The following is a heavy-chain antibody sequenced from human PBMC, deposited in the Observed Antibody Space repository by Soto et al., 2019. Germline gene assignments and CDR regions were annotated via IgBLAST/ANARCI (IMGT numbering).Heavy chain of an antibody. CDR2: IYYSGST. J-gene: IGHJ4*02. CDR3: ARAQANGVCIFDY. V-gene: IGHV4-31*03. CDR1: GGSISSGGYY. Sequence: SDTLSLTCTVSGGSISSGGYYWSWIRQHPGKGLEWIGYIYYSGSTYYNPSLKSRVTISVDTSKNQFSLKLSSVTAADTAVYYCARAQANGVCIFDYWGQGTLVTVSS. D-gene: IGHD2-8*01.